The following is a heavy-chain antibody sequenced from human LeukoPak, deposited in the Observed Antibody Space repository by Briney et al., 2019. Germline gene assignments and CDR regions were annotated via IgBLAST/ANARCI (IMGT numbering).Heavy chain of an antibody. D-gene: IGHD5-12*01. CDR2: ISYDGSNK. Sequence: PGGSLRLSCAAPGFTFSSYAMHWVRQAPGKGLEWVAVISYDGSNKYYADSVKGRFTISRDNSKNTLYLQMNSLRAEDTAVYYCARSGLREYYFDYWGQGTLVTVSS. CDR1: GFTFSSYA. CDR3: ARSGLREYYFDY. V-gene: IGHV3-30-3*01. J-gene: IGHJ4*02.